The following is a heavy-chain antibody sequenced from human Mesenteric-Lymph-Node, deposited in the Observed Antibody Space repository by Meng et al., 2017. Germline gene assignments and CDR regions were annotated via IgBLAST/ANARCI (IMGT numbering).Heavy chain of an antibody. CDR2: ISSSGSTI. V-gene: IGHV3-48*03. CDR1: GFTFSSYE. J-gene: IGHJ3*02. CDR3: AREGYYDSSGYSDAFDI. Sequence: GESLKISCAASGFTFSSYEMNWVRQAPGKGLEWVSYISSSGSTIYYADSVKGRFTISRDNAKNSLYLQMNSLRAEDTAVYYCAREGYYDSSGYSDAFDIWGQGTMVTVSS. D-gene: IGHD3-22*01.